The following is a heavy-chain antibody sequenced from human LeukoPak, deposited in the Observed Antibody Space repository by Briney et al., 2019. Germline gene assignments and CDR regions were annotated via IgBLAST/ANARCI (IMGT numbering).Heavy chain of an antibody. V-gene: IGHV4-38-2*02. J-gene: IGHJ4*02. CDR1: GYSISSGFY. Sequence: SETLSLTCTVSGYSISSGFYWGWIRQPPGKGLEWIGSIYHSGSTYYNPALKSRVTISVDTSKNQFSLRLSSVTAADTAVYYCARHSPSFSTYYDILTGYLDYWGQGTLVTVSS. CDR3: ARHSPSFSTYYDILTGYLDY. D-gene: IGHD3-9*01. CDR2: IYHSGST.